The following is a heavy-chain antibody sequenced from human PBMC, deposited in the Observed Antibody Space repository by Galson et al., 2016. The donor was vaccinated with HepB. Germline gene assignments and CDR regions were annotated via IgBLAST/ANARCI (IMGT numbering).Heavy chain of an antibody. D-gene: IGHD3-10*02. J-gene: IGHJ5*02. CDR3: AKVSRQSMFLGYIGA. V-gene: IGHV3-23*01. CDR2: LTGSGAGT. CDR1: GFTFDNYA. Sequence: SLRLSCAASGFTFDNYAMAWVRQAPGKGLEWVSGLTGSGAGTYYADFVKGRFTISRDNSKTTIFLQMNTVRDEDTAIYYCAKVSRQSMFLGYIGAWGQGTLVTVSS.